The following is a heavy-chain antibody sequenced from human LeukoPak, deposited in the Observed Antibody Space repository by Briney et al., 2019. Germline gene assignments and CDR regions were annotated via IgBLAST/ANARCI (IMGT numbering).Heavy chain of an antibody. CDR3: ARGGNYGIAARTPGPYYYMDV. D-gene: IGHD6-6*01. CDR2: IGPHSSAT. V-gene: IGHV1-2*02. Sequence: ASMKVSCKSSGFTFTDYYIHWVRQAPGQGLEWMGYIGPHSSATSSPQEFQGRVTMTRDTSTSTAYMELSSLRSEDTAVYYCARGGNYGIAARTPGPYYYMDVWGKGTTVTVSS. J-gene: IGHJ6*03. CDR1: GFTFTDYY.